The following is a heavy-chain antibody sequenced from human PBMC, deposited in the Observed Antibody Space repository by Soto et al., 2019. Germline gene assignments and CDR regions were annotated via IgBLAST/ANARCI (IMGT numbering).Heavy chain of an antibody. CDR1: GFTFSSYA. CDR2: ISYDGSNK. D-gene: IGHD3-3*01. Sequence: QVQLVESGGGVVQPGRSLRLSCAASGFTFSSYAMHWVRQAPGKGLEWVAVISYDGSNKYYADSVKGRFTISRDNSKNTLYLQMISLRAADSAVYYCARHKRDLRFLELLYYFDYWGQGTLVTVSS. J-gene: IGHJ4*02. CDR3: ARHKRDLRFLELLYYFDY. V-gene: IGHV3-30-3*01.